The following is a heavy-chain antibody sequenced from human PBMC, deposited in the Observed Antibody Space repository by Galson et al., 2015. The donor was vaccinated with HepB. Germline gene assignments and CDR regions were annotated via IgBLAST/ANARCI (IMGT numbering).Heavy chain of an antibody. V-gene: IGHV3-33*08. CDR1: GFTLRSHW. J-gene: IGHJ4*02. D-gene: IGHD3-10*01. Sequence: LRLSCAASGFTLRSHWVSWVRQAPGKGLEWVAVIWYDGSEYYVDPVKGRFTISRDNSKNTLYLQMNSLRAEDTAVYYCARDGRITMVRGVIDYWGQGTLVAVSS. CDR3: ARDGRITMVRGVIDY. CDR2: IWYDGSE.